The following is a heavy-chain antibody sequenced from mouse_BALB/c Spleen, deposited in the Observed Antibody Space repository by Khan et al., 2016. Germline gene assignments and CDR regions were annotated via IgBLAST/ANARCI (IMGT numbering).Heavy chain of an antibody. D-gene: IGHD1-1*01. CDR3: ARDGYGNYVDY. V-gene: IGHV1-39*01. Sequence: VQLQQSGPELVKPGASVKISCKASGYSFTGYNMNWVKQSHGKSLEWIGNIDPDYGSTGYHQKFKGKATLTVDKSSSTAYMQLKSLTSEDSAVYYCARDGYGNYVDYWGQGTTLTVSS. CDR2: IDPDYGST. CDR1: GYSFTGYN. J-gene: IGHJ2*01.